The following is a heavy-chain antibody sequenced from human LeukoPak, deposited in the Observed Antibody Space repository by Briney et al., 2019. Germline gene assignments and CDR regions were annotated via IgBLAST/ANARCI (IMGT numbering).Heavy chain of an antibody. Sequence: SETLSLTCTVSGGSISSYYWSWIRQPPGKGLEWMGYIYYSGSTNYNPSLKSRVTISVGTSKNQSSLKVNSVTAADTATYYCAREVAAGSYRGFDYWGQGTLVTVSS. CDR2: IYYSGST. CDR1: GGSISSYY. J-gene: IGHJ4*02. CDR3: AREVAAGSYRGFDY. D-gene: IGHD6-19*01. V-gene: IGHV4-59*12.